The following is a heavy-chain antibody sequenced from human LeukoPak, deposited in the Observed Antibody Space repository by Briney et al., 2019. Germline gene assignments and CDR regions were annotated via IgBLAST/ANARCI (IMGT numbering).Heavy chain of an antibody. V-gene: IGHV3-30*02. J-gene: IGHJ4*02. CDR1: GFPFSSYG. D-gene: IGHD1-26*01. CDR2: IWPDGNTK. Sequence: GGSLRLSCTASGFPFSSYGMHWVRQAPGKGLVWVTVIWPDGNTKYYVDSVKGRFTVSRDNSKNTLYLQMNSLRAEDTAVYYCAKGGPPTGAAPRPWDFNYWGQGTLVTVSS. CDR3: AKGGPPTGAAPRPWDFNY.